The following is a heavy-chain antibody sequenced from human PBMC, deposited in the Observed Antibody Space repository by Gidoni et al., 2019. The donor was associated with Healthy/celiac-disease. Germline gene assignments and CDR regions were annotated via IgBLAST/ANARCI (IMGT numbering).Heavy chain of an antibody. CDR2: IYYSGST. J-gene: IGHJ4*02. D-gene: IGHD7-27*01. V-gene: IGHV4-59*01. CDR3: ARVSSWGLLYYFDY. CDR1: GCSISSYY. Sequence: QVQLQESGPGLVKPSETLSLTCTVSGCSISSYYWSWIRQPPGKGLEWIGYIYYSGSTNYNPSLKSRVTISVDTSKNQFSLKLSSVTAADTAVYYCARVSSWGLLYYFDYWGQGTLVTVSS.